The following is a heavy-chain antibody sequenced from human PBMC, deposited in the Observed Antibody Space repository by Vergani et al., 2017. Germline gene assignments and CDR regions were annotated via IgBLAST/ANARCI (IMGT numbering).Heavy chain of an antibody. CDR2: IYYSENK. CDR3: ARCFRDEGMIYGGTVENWFDP. Sequence: QLQLQESGPGLVKPSETLSLTCTVSGGSITYGAFYWGWIRQSPGKGLEWIGSIYYSENKFYNPSLESRVTPSIDPTKNQFSLKVKSVTAADTAVYYCARCFRDEGMIYGGTVENWFDPWGQGTLVTVSS. CDR1: GGSITYGAFY. J-gene: IGHJ5*02. D-gene: IGHD3-22*01. V-gene: IGHV4-39*01.